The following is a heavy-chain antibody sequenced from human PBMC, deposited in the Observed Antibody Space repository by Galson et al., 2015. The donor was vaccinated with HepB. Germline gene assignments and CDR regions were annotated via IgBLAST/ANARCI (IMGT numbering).Heavy chain of an antibody. J-gene: IGHJ6*02. CDR2: ISGSGGST. CDR1: GFTFSSYA. CDR3: ANDRSSGWYVHYYYGMDV. D-gene: IGHD6-19*01. V-gene: IGHV3-23*01. Sequence: SLRLSCAASGFTFSSYAMSWVRQAPGKGLEWVSAISGSGGSTYYADSVKGRFTISRDNSKNTLYLQMNSLRAEDTAVYYCANDRSSGWYVHYYYGMDVWGQGTTVTVSS.